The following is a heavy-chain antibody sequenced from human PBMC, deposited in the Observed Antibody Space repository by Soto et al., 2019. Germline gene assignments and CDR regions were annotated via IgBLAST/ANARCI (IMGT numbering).Heavy chain of an antibody. J-gene: IGHJ5*02. Sequence: EVQLLESGGGWVQPRGSLRLSCAASGVTFSSYAMSWVRQAPGKGLEWVSAISGSGGSTNYADSVKGRFTISRDNSKNTLYLQMNSLRAEDTAVYYCAKDGWELLRGFDPWGQGTLVTVSS. CDR1: GVTFSSYA. V-gene: IGHV3-23*01. D-gene: IGHD1-26*01. CDR2: ISGSGGST. CDR3: AKDGWELLRGFDP.